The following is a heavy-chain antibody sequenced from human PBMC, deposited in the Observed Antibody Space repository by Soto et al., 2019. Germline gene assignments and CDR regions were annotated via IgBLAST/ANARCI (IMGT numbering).Heavy chain of an antibody. J-gene: IGHJ4*02. CDR1: GGSIRSTTYY. CDR3: AGEASSGYYYVFDY. Sequence: SETLSLTCTFSGGSIRSTTYYWGWIRQPPGKGLEWIGSIYYSGSTYYNPSLKSRVTISVDTSKNQFSLKLSSVTAADTAVYYCAGEASSGYYYVFDYWGQGTLVTVS. CDR2: IYYSGST. V-gene: IGHV4-39*02. D-gene: IGHD3-22*01.